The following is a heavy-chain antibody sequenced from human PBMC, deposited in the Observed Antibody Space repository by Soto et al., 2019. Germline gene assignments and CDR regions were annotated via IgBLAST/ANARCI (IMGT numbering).Heavy chain of an antibody. CDR1: GFTFSSYS. D-gene: IGHD2-2*01. CDR3: ADLSRYCTSSNCD. CDR2: IGTSAST. Sequence: DVRLLESGGGLVQPGGSLRLSCAASGFTFSSYSMIWVRQAPGKGLEWVSTIGTSASTYYGDSVRGRFTTSRDNSRNTLYLQMNSLRAEDTAVYYCADLSRYCTSSNCDWGQGTLVTVSS. J-gene: IGHJ4*02. V-gene: IGHV3-23*01.